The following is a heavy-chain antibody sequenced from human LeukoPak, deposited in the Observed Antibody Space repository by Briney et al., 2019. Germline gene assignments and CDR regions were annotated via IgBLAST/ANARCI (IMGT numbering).Heavy chain of an antibody. J-gene: IGHJ4*02. Sequence: ASVKVSCKASGYTFTGDYLHWVRQAPGQGLEWMGRINPNNGGANYAQNFQGRVTMTRDTSISTAHMELSSLRSDDTAVYYCARSYCIGTNCYSHLFDYWGQGTLVTVSS. D-gene: IGHD2-2*01. CDR3: ARSYCIGTNCYSHLFDY. V-gene: IGHV1-2*06. CDR2: INPNNGGA. CDR1: GYTFTGDY.